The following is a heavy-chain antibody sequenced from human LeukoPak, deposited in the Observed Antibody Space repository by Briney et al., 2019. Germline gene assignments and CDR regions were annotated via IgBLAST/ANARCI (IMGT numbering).Heavy chain of an antibody. CDR1: GFTFSSYA. V-gene: IGHV3-30*04. Sequence: GGSLTLPCAASGFTFSSYAMHWVRQAPGKGLEWVAVIPYDGSNKYYADSVKGRFTISRDNSKNTLYLQMNSLRAEDTAVYYCARDGLDIVVVPAAMSGRFYYYYYMDVWGKGTTVTVSS. CDR3: ARDGLDIVVVPAAMSGRFYYYYYMDV. CDR2: IPYDGSNK. D-gene: IGHD2-2*01. J-gene: IGHJ6*03.